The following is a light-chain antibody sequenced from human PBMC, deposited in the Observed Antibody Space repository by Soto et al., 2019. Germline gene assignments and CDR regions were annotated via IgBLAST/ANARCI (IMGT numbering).Light chain of an antibody. V-gene: IGKV3-15*01. CDR2: GAS. CDR3: QQYNHWPPLT. CDR1: QSVGRN. J-gene: IGKJ4*01. Sequence: EIVMTQSPATLSVSPGERATLSCRASQSVGRNLAWYQQKPGQAPRLLIYGASTRATGIPARFSGSGSGTEFTLTISSLQSEVFAICSCQQYNHWPPLTFGGGTKVEIK.